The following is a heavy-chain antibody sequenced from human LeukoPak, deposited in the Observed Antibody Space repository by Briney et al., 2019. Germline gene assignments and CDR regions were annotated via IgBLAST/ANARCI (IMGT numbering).Heavy chain of an antibody. CDR3: ARDTSSVPHSINWANNRFDP. CDR2: VSFDGSNK. Sequence: GSLRLSCAASGFAFSSSAMHWVRQSPDKGLEWLAIVSFDGSNKYYADSVEGRFTISRDNSKNTLYLQISSLRVDDTAIYYCARDTSSVPHSINWANNRFDPWGQGTLVTVSS. D-gene: IGHD6-13*01. V-gene: IGHV3-30*19. CDR1: GFAFSSSA. J-gene: IGHJ5*02.